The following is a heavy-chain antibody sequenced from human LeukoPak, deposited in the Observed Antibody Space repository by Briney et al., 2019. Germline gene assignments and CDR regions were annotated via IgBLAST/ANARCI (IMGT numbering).Heavy chain of an antibody. CDR3: ARDGSLPDY. J-gene: IGHJ4*02. CDR2: ITSDGSST. CDR1: GFTFSRYW. V-gene: IGHV3-74*01. Sequence: GGSLRLSCAVSGFTFSRYWMSWVRQAPGKGLVWVSRITSDGSSTNYADSVKGRFAISRDNAKNTLYLQMNSLRAEDTAVYYCARDGSLPDYWGQGTLVTVSS.